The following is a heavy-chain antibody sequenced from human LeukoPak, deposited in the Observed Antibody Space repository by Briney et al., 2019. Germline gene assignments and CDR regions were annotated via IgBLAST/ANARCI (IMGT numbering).Heavy chain of an antibody. J-gene: IGHJ6*03. CDR1: GFTFSSYA. CDR3: ATSNITGTRGVYMDV. CDR2: ISGSGGST. Sequence: GGSLRLSCAASGFTFSSYAMSWVRHAPGKGLEWVSAISGSGGSTYYADSVKGRFTISRDNSKNTLYLQMNSLRAEDTAVYYCATSNITGTRGVYMDVWGKGTTVTASS. D-gene: IGHD1-20*01. V-gene: IGHV3-23*01.